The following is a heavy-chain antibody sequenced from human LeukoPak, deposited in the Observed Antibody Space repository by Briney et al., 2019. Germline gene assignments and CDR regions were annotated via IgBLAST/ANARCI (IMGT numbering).Heavy chain of an antibody. V-gene: IGHV1-69*01. CDR3: AREEGSWGVFDY. Sequence: SVKVPCKASGGSFSSSAISWVRQAPGQGLEWMGGIIPKLRTSHYAQKFRGRVTITADESTTTAYMELSSLRSEDTAVYYCAREEGSWGVFDYWGQGTLVTVSS. D-gene: IGHD1-26*01. CDR1: GGSFSSSA. CDR2: IIPKLRTS. J-gene: IGHJ4*02.